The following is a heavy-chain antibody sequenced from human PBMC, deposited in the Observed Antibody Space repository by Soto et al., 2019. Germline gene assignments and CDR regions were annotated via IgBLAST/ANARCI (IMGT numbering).Heavy chain of an antibody. CDR2: ISGSGGST. V-gene: IGHV3-23*01. CDR1: GFAFSTYA. D-gene: IGHD3-22*01. J-gene: IGHJ4*02. CDR3: ARAPYYYDSSGYWAY. Sequence: PGGSLRLSCTASGFAFSTYAMSWVRQAPGKGLEWVSGISGSGGSTNHADSVKGRFIISRDNSKNMVYLQMNSLRAEDTAVYYCARAPYYYDSSGYWAYWGQGTLVTVSS.